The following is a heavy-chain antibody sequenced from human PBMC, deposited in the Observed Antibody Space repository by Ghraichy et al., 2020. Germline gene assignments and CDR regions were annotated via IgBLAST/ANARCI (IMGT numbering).Heavy chain of an antibody. Sequence: ASVKVSCKASGYTFTTYGISWVRQAPGQGLEWMGWISAYNGNTNYAQKFQGRVIMTTDTSTSTAYMELRSLRSDDTAVYYCARGTSGGGGRYNFDYWGQGTLVTVSS. D-gene: IGHD2-15*01. CDR3: ARGTSGGGGRYNFDY. CDR1: GYTFTTYG. V-gene: IGHV1-18*04. J-gene: IGHJ4*02. CDR2: ISAYNGNT.